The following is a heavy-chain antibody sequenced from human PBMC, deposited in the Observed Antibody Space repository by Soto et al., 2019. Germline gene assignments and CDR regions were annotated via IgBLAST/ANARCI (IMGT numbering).Heavy chain of an antibody. Sequence: SETLSLTCAVYGGSFSGYYWSWIRQPPGKGLEWIGEINHSGSTNYNPSLKSRVTISVDTSKNQFSLKLSSVTAADTAVYYCARGEWLLSTDAFDIWGQGTMVTVSS. CDR3: ARGEWLLSTDAFDI. D-gene: IGHD3-3*01. V-gene: IGHV4-34*01. CDR2: INHSGST. J-gene: IGHJ3*02. CDR1: GGSFSGYY.